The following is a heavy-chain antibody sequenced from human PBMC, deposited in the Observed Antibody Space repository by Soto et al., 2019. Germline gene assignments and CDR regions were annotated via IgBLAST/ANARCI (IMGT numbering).Heavy chain of an antibody. CDR2: INHSGST. J-gene: IGHJ4*02. CDR3: ARTSSSGPRGLDY. CDR1: GGSFSGYY. D-gene: IGHD6-6*01. V-gene: IGHV4-34*01. Sequence: PSETLSLTCAYYGGSFSGYYWSWIRQPPGKGLEWIGEINHSGSTNYNPSLKSRVTISVDTSKNQFSLKLSSVTAADTAVYYCARTSSSGPRGLDYWGQGTLVTVSS.